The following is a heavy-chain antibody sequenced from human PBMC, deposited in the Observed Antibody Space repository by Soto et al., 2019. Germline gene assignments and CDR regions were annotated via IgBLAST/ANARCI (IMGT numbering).Heavy chain of an antibody. V-gene: IGHV4-59*01. D-gene: IGHD1-7*01. CDR3: ARGGTPDSFDI. Sequence: SETLSLTCTVSGGSISSYYWSWIRQPPGKGLEWIGYIYYSGSTNYNPSLKSLVTISVDTSKNQFSLKLSSVTAADTAVYYCARGGTPDSFDILGQGTLVTVSS. CDR2: IYYSGST. J-gene: IGHJ3*02. CDR1: GGSISSYY.